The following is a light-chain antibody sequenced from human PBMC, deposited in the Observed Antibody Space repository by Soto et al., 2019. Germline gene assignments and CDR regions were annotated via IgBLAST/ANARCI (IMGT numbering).Light chain of an antibody. J-gene: IGKJ3*01. V-gene: IGKV3D-15*01. CDR1: QSVSSN. CDR3: QQYIIWPPLT. CDR2: GAS. Sequence: RSPAPINKNTGERATLSCRASQSVSSNLAWYQHKPGQAPRLLIYGASTRATGIPARYSGSGSGTEFTLTISSLQSEDFAVYYCQQYIIWPPLTFGPGTKVDNK.